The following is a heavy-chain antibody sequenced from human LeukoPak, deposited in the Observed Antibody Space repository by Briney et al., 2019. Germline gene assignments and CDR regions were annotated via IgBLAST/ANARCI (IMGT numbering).Heavy chain of an antibody. J-gene: IGHJ6*03. D-gene: IGHD1-26*01. CDR1: GYTFTSYG. Sequence: ASVKVSCKASGYTFTSYGISWVRQAPGQGLEWTGWINPYNGDTNYAQKFQGRVTLTRDTSISTAYMELRSLRSDDTAVYYCARSYSGSYSYMDVWGKGTTVTVSS. V-gene: IGHV1-18*01. CDR2: INPYNGDT. CDR3: ARSYSGSYSYMDV.